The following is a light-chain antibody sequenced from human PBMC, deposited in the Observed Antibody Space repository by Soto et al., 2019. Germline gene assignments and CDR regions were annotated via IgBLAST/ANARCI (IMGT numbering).Light chain of an antibody. CDR2: GAS. CDR1: QTVSSNN. V-gene: IGKV3-20*01. J-gene: IGKJ3*01. Sequence: DIVLTQSPGTLSLSPGERATLSCRASQTVSSNNLAWYQQKRGQAPRLLIYGASSRAAAIPDRFRGSGSGTDFTLIISRPAPEDFAVYYCQQYGSSPFTFGPGTAVDIK. CDR3: QQYGSSPFT.